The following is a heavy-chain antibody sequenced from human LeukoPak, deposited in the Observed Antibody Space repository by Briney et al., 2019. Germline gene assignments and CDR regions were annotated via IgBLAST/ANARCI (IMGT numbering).Heavy chain of an antibody. CDR2: VNPNSGDT. CDR3: ARASGSYWWFDS. V-gene: IGHV1-2*02. J-gene: IGHJ5*01. CDR1: GYTFTGYY. D-gene: IGHD1-26*01. Sequence: ASVKVSCKASGYTFTGYYLHWVRQAPGQGLEWMGCVNPNSGDTNYAQKFQGSVTMTRDTSISTVYMELSRLRSDDTAVYYCARASGSYWWFDSWGQGTLVTVSS.